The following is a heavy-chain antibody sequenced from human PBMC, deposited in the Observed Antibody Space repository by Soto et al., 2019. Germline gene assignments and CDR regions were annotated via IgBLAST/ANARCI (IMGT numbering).Heavy chain of an antibody. J-gene: IGHJ4*02. CDR3: AKDAVEDGPEGAIDY. V-gene: IGHV3-53*01. Sequence: GGSLRLSCAASGLTVSSNYMSWVRKPPGKGLEWVSVIYSDGSTYYADSVKGRFSFPRDNSKNTLYLQMNSLRAEDTAVYYCAKDAVEDGPEGAIDYWGQGTLVTVSS. CDR1: GLTVSSNY. D-gene: IGHD2-8*01. CDR2: IYSDGST.